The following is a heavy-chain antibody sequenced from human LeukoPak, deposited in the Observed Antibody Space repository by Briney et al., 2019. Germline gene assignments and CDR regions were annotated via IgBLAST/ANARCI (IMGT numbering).Heavy chain of an antibody. D-gene: IGHD6-13*01. CDR3: ARFGDFVAAAGLDY. V-gene: IGHV3-7*04. CDR2: IHQDGSEK. Sequence: QPGGSLRLSFAATGXTFSTYCMTWVRQAPGKGLEWVANIHQDGSEKYYVGSVKGRFTVSRDNAENSLYLQMNSLRAEDTAVYYCARFGDFVAAAGLDYWGQGTLVSVSS. CDR1: GXTFSTYC. J-gene: IGHJ4*02.